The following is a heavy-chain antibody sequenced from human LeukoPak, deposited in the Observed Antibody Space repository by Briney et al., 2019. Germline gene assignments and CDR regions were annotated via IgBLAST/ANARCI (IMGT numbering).Heavy chain of an antibody. CDR2: IYYSGST. V-gene: IGHV4-31*03. D-gene: IGHD6-19*01. J-gene: IGHJ4*02. CDR1: GGSISSGGYY. Sequence: PSQTLSLTCTVSGGSISSGGYYWSWIRQHPGKGLEWIGYIYYSGSTYYNPSLKSRVTISVDTSKNQFSLKLSSVTAADTAVYYCARAVSVAGLIDYRGQGTLVTVSS. CDR3: ARAVSVAGLIDY.